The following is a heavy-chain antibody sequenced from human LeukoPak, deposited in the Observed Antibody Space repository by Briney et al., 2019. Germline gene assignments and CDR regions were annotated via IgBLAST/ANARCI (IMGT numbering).Heavy chain of an antibody. Sequence: SVKVSCKASGGTFSSYAISSVRHAPGQGLEWMGRIIPIFGTAYYAQKFHGRVTITTDESTSTAYMELSSLRSEDAAVYYCAGAHRYYDFWSGYPDYWGQGTLVTVSS. CDR2: IIPIFGTA. CDR1: GGTFSSYA. V-gene: IGHV1-69*05. D-gene: IGHD3-3*01. CDR3: AGAHRYYDFWSGYPDY. J-gene: IGHJ4*02.